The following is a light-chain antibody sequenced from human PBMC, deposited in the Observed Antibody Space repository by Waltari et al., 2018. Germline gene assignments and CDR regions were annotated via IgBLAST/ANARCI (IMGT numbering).Light chain of an antibody. V-gene: IGLV2-14*03. CDR1: SSDVGGYNY. Sequence: QSALTQPASVSGSPGQSLTISCTGTSSDVGGYNYVSWYQQHPGKAPKLMIYDVGNRPSGVSNRFSGSKSGNTASLTISGLQAEDEADYYCSSYTSSSTYVFGTGTKVTAL. CDR3: SSYTSSSTYV. J-gene: IGLJ1*01. CDR2: DVG.